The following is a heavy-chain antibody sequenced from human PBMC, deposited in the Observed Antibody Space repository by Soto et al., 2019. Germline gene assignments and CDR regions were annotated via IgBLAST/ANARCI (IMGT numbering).Heavy chain of an antibody. Sequence: PGGSLRLSCAAAGFPFSSYAMSWVRPAPGKGLEWVSAISGSGGSTYYADSVKGRFTISRDNSKNTLYLQMNSLRAEDTAVYYCAKEVLLWPNWFDPWGQGTLVTVSS. CDR3: AKEVLLWPNWFDP. CDR2: ISGSGGST. D-gene: IGHD3-10*01. J-gene: IGHJ5*02. V-gene: IGHV3-23*01. CDR1: GFPFSSYA.